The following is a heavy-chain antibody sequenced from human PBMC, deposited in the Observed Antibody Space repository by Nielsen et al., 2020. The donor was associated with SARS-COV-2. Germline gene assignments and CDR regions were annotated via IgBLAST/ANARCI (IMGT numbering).Heavy chain of an antibody. Sequence: GESLKISCAASGFTFSSYSMNWVRQAPGKGLVWVSRINSDGSSTSYADSVKGRFTISRDNAKNTLYLQMNSLRAEDTAVYYCARGLIGRVDYWGQGTLVTVSS. CDR3: ARGLIGRVDY. CDR2: INSDGSST. J-gene: IGHJ4*02. CDR1: GFTFSSYS. V-gene: IGHV3-74*01. D-gene: IGHD2-8*01.